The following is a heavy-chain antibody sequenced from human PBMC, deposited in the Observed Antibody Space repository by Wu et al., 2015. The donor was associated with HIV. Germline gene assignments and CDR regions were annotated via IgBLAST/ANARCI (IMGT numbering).Heavy chain of an antibody. V-gene: IGHV1-69*05. CDR2: IIPIFGTA. CDR1: GGTFSSYA. J-gene: IGHJ4*02. D-gene: IGHD3-22*01. Sequence: QVQLVQSGAEVKKPGSSVKVSCKASGGTFSSYAISWVRQAPGQGLEWMGGIIPIFGTANYAQKFQGRVTITTDESTSTAYMELSSLTSDDTAVYFCARPEGPWYNYDIGAYYFPYWGQGTLVTVSS. CDR3: ARPEGPWYNYDIGAYYFPY.